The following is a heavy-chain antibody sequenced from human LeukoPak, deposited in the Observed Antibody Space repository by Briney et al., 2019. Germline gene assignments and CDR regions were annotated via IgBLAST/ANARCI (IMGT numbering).Heavy chain of an antibody. CDR1: GGSFSDYY. J-gene: IGHJ4*02. V-gene: IGHV4-34*01. CDR3: AKSVGDYSNPHGGYFFDD. Sequence: SETLSLTCAVYGGSFSDYYWSWIRQPPGKGLEWIGEINPSGSTNYNPSLKSRVTISVDTSKNQLSLRLTSVTAADTSVYFCAKSVGDYSNPHGGYFFDDWGQGTLVTVSS. CDR2: INPSGST. D-gene: IGHD4-11*01.